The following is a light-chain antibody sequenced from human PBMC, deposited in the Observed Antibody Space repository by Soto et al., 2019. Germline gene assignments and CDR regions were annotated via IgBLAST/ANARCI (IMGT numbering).Light chain of an antibody. CDR3: SSYTTSNTQV. Sequence: QSALTQPASVSGSPGQSITISCTGTSSDVGTYNYVSWYQHCPGKAPKLMIYDVSYRPSGVSNRFSGSKSANTASLTISGLQAEDEADYYCSSYTTSNTQVFGGGTKLTVL. CDR1: SSDVGTYNY. CDR2: DVS. V-gene: IGLV2-14*01. J-gene: IGLJ3*02.